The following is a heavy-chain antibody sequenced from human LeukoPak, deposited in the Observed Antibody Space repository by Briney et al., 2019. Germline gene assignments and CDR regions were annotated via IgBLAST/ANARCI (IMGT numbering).Heavy chain of an antibody. J-gene: IGHJ4*02. CDR1: GFTFGDYA. CDR2: IKTDGSQI. V-gene: IGHV3-7*01. D-gene: IGHD7-27*01. CDR3: ASDLNWETY. Sequence: GGSLRLSCTASGFTFGDYAMSWVRQAPGKGLEWVANIKTDGSQIYYVDSVKGRFTVSRDNAKNSLYLQMNSLRAEDTAVYYCASDLNWETYWGQGTLVSVSS.